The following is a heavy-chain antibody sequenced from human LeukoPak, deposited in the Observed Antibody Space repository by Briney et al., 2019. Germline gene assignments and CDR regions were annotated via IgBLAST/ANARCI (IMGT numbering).Heavy chain of an antibody. V-gene: IGHV3-15*01. CDR1: GFTFSNAW. J-gene: IGHJ4*02. CDR3: TTVDSSGWYYFDY. D-gene: IGHD6-19*01. CDR2: IKSKTDGGTT. Sequence: GGSLRLSCASAGFTFSNAWMSWVRQAPGKGLEWVGRIKSKTDGGTTDYAAPVKGRFTISRDDSKNTLYLQTNSLKTEDTAVYYCTTVDSSGWYYFDYWGQGTLVTVSS.